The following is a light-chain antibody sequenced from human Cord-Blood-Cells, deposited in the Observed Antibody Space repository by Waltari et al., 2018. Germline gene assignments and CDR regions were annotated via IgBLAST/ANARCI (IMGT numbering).Light chain of an antibody. V-gene: IGKV1-39*01. CDR1: QSISSY. CDR2: DAS. Sequence: IQMTHSPSSLPASVGDRVTITCRASQSISSYLNWYQQKPGKAPKLLIYDASSLQSGVPSRFSGSGSGTDFTLTISSLQPEDFATYYCQQSYSTPYSFGQGTKLEIK. CDR3: QQSYSTPYS. J-gene: IGKJ2*03.